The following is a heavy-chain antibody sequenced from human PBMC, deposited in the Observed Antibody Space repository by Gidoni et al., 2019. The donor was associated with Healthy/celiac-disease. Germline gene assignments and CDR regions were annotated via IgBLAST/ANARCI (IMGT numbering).Heavy chain of an antibody. V-gene: IGHV3-23*01. CDR2: ISGSGGST. D-gene: IGHD2-2*01. J-gene: IGHJ4*02. Sequence: EVQLLESGGGLVQPGGALRISCCASGFTVGSYAMSWVLQAPGKGLGWVSAISGSGGSTDYADSVKGRFTISRDNSKNTLYLQINSLRSEYTAVYYCAKDGGGDSTSCLYYWGQGTLVTVSS. CDR3: AKDGGGDSTSCLYY. CDR1: GFTVGSYA.